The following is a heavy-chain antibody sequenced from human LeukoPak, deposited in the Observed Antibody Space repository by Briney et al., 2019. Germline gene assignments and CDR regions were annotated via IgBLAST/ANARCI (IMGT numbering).Heavy chain of an antibody. CDR2: TYYSGST. CDR1: GGSISSGDYY. CDR3: ARGLDEGLDY. Sequence: SETLSLTCTVSGGSISSGDYYWSWIRQPPGKGLEWIGYTYYSGSTYYNPSLKSRVTISVDTSKNQFSLKLSSVTAADTAVYYCARGLDEGLDYWGQGTLVTVSS. V-gene: IGHV4-30-4*08. J-gene: IGHJ4*02.